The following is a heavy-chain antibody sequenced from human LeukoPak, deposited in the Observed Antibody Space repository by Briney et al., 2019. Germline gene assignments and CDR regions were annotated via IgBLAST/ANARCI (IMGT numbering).Heavy chain of an antibody. CDR2: IYYSGST. D-gene: IGHD4-23*01. CDR1: GGSVSSGDYY. V-gene: IGHV4-30-4*01. CDR3: ARDLLNEGNHLDY. J-gene: IGHJ4*02. Sequence: PSETLSLTCTVSGGSVSSGDYYWSWIRQPPGKGLEWIGYIYYSGSTYYNPSLKSRVTISVDTSKNQFSLKLSSVTAADTAVYYCARDLLNEGNHLDYWGQGTLVTVSS.